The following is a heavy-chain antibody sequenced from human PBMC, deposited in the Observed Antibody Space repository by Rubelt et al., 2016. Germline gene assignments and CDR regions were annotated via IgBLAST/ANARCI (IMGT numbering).Heavy chain of an antibody. Sequence: QMPLVQSGPEVKKPGTSVKVSCKASGFTFTSSAVQWVRQARGHRLEWIGWIVVGRGNTNYAQKFQERVTITRDMSTSTAYMELSSLGSEDTAVYYCAADRGYGPSMDVWGQGTTVTVSS. CDR1: GFTFTSSA. D-gene: IGHD5-12*01. V-gene: IGHV1-58*01. CDR3: AADRGYGPSMDV. CDR2: IVVGRGNT. J-gene: IGHJ6*02.